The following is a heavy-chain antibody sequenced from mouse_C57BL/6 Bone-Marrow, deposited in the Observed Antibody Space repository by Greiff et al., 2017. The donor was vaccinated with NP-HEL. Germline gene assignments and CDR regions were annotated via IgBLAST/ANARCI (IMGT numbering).Heavy chain of an antibody. V-gene: IGHV3-6*01. CDR1: GYSITSGYY. J-gene: IGHJ3*01. CDR2: ISYDGSN. CDR3: AREGDGYYEFAY. Sequence: EVQVVESGPGLVKPSQSLSLTCSVTGYSITSGYYWNWIRQFPGNKLEWMGYISYDGSNNYNPSLKNRISITRDTSKNQFFLKLNSVTTEDTATYYCAREGDGYYEFAYWGQGTLVTVSA. D-gene: IGHD2-3*01.